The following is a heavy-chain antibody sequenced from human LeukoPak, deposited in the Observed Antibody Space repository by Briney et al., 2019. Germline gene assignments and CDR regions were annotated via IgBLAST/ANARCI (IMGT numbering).Heavy chain of an antibody. CDR3: ARTCLGGAFEI. D-gene: IGHD3-16*01. Sequence: GGSLRLSCAASGFTFSSYAIYWVRQAPGKGLEYVSAISSNGGSTYYANSVKGRFTISRDNSKNTLYLQMGSLRAEDMAVYYCARTCLGGAFEIWGQGTMVTVSS. V-gene: IGHV3-64*01. CDR2: ISSNGGST. CDR1: GFTFSSYA. J-gene: IGHJ3*02.